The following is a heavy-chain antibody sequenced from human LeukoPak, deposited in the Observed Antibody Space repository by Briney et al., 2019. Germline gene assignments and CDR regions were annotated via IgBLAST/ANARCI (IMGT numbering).Heavy chain of an antibody. CDR3: AKDDVAAFATGYMDV. Sequence: GGTLRLSCAASGFTFSSYGMSWVRQAPGKGLEWVSAISGSGGSTYYADSVKGRFTISRDNSKNTLYLQMNSLRAEDTAVYYCAKDDVAAFATGYMDVWGKGTTVTVSS. D-gene: IGHD6-6*01. CDR2: ISGSGGST. CDR1: GFTFSSYG. J-gene: IGHJ6*03. V-gene: IGHV3-23*01.